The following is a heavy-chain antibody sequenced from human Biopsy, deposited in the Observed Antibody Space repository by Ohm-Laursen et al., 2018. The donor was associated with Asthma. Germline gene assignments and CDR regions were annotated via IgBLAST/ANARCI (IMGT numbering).Heavy chain of an antibody. D-gene: IGHD1-1*01. CDR1: GFSFSNFA. CDR2: MSKDASTQ. CDR3: VRDGTDDAFDI. V-gene: IGHV3-30*01. Sequence: SLRLSCAASGFSFSNFAIHWVRQAPGKGLEWVGVMSKDASTQDYADSVKGRFTMARDNSKSTLDLQMNSLREEDTAVYYCVRDGTDDAFDIWGQGTVVSVSS. J-gene: IGHJ3*02.